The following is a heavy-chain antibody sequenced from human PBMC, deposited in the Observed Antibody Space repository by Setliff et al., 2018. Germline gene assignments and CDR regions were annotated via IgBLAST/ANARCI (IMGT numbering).Heavy chain of an antibody. CDR3: GRHEFVGGYYGSVTYRHFDY. CDR1: GDSISSYY. Sequence: SETLSLTCTVSGDSISSYYWNWIRQPPGKGLEWIGYMYDSGTAYYNPSLKSRVTISVDTSKNQFSLQVTSVTATDTAVYYCGRHEFVGGYYGSVTYRHFDYWGQGILVTVSS. V-gene: IGHV4-59*08. J-gene: IGHJ4*02. D-gene: IGHD3-10*01. CDR2: MYDSGTA.